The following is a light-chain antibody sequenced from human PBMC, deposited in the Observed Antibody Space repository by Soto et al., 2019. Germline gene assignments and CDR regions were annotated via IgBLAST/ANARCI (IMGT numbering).Light chain of an antibody. V-gene: IGKV3-20*01. Sequence: EIVLTQSPGTLSLSPGERATLSCRASQSVSSSYLAWYQQKPGQAPRLLIYGASSRATGIPDRFSGSGSGTDFTLTISRLEPEDFAVYYCQQSVSSLWTFGQGTKVEIK. CDR1: QSVSSSY. CDR2: GAS. CDR3: QQSVSSLWT. J-gene: IGKJ1*01.